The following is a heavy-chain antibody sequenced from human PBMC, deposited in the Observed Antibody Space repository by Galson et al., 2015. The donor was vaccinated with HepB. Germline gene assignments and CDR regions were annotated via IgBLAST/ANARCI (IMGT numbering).Heavy chain of an antibody. V-gene: IGHV1-3*01. CDR3: ARDIPNSGTYPGVWGELDS. D-gene: IGHD1-26*01. J-gene: IGHJ4*02. CDR2: INAVNGNT. Sequence: SVKVSCKASGYTFNTFAIHWVRQAPGQRLEWMGWINAVNGNTKYSEKFQGRVTITRDTSASTGYMELRNLRSEDTAVYYCARDIPNSGTYPGVWGELDSWGQGTPITVSS. CDR1: GYTFNTFA.